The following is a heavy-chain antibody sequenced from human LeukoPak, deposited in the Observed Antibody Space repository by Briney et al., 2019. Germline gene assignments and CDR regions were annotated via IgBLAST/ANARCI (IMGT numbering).Heavy chain of an antibody. V-gene: IGHV1-18*01. CDR1: GYTSTEYG. CDR3: ARLSRLYYYDSSGLAY. CDR2: ISAYNGNT. J-gene: IGHJ4*01. Sequence: ASVKADCKAGGYTSTEYGVSWVQQAPGQGLEWMGWISAYNGNTNYAQKLQGRVTMTTDTSTSTAYMELRSLRSDDTAVYYCARLSRLYYYDSSGLAYRGQRTLVTVSS. D-gene: IGHD3-22*01.